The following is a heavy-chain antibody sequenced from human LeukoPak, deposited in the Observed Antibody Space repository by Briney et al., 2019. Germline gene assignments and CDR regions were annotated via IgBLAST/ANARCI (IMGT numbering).Heavy chain of an antibody. Sequence: SQTLSLTCTVSGGSISSGGCYWSWIRQHPGKGLEWIGYIYYSGSTYYNPSLKSRVTISVDTSKNQFSLKLSSVTAADTAVYYCARGILERRGIGLQALADYYYYGMDVWGQGTTVTVSS. D-gene: IGHD1-1*01. V-gene: IGHV4-31*03. J-gene: IGHJ6*02. CDR3: ARGILERRGIGLQALADYYYYGMDV. CDR1: GGSISSGGCY. CDR2: IYYSGST.